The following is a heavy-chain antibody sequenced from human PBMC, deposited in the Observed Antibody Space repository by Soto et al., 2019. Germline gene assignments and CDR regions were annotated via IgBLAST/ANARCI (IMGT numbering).Heavy chain of an antibody. Sequence: QVQLVESGGGVVQPGRSLRLSCAASGFTFSSSGMHWVRQAPGKGLEWVAVTSFDGSSGYYAASVRGRFTISRDNSNNPLYRQMNSLRAEDTAVYYCAKSPPAVAGYFDYWGQGTLVTVSS. CDR1: GFTFSSSG. D-gene: IGHD6-19*01. V-gene: IGHV3-30*18. CDR2: TSFDGSSG. J-gene: IGHJ4*02. CDR3: AKSPPAVAGYFDY.